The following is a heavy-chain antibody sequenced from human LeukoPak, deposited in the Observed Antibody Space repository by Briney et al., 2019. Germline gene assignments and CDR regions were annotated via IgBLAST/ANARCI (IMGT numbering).Heavy chain of an antibody. J-gene: IGHJ2*01. D-gene: IGHD5-18*01. Sequence: SETLSLTCAVYGGSFSGYYWSWTRQPPGKGLGWIGYIYYSGSTYYNPSLKSRVTISVDTSKNQFSLKLSSVTAADTAVYYCARDRGRIQLWQRVDWYFDLWGRGTLVTVSS. CDR3: ARDRGRIQLWQRVDWYFDL. V-gene: IGHV4-34*09. CDR2: IYYSGST. CDR1: GGSFSGYY.